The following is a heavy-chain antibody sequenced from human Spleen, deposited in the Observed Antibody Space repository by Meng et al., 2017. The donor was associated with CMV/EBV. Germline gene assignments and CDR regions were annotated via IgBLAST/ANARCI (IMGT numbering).Heavy chain of an antibody. CDR2: IYYSGST. Sequence: GSLRLSCTVSGGSISSNYWSWIRQPPGKGLEWIGYIYYSGSTNYNPSLKSRVTISVDTSKNQFSLKLSSVTAADTAVYYCAREVSSRRDLFGLYYFDYWGQGTLVTVSS. J-gene: IGHJ4*02. V-gene: IGHV4-59*12. CDR1: GGSISSNY. D-gene: IGHD3-3*01. CDR3: AREVSSRRDLFGLYYFDY.